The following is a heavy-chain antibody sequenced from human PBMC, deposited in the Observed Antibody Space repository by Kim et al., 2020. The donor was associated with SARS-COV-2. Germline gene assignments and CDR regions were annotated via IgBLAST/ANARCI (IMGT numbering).Heavy chain of an antibody. Sequence: GGSLRLSCAASGFTFSSYSMNWVRQAPGKGLEWVSSISSSSSYIYYADSVKGRFTISRDNAKNSLYLQMNSLRAEDTAVYYCARLQDYGGYHDAFDIWGQGTMVTVSS. V-gene: IGHV3-21*01. CDR2: ISSSSSYI. J-gene: IGHJ3*02. CDR3: ARLQDYGGYHDAFDI. D-gene: IGHD4-17*01. CDR1: GFTFSSYS.